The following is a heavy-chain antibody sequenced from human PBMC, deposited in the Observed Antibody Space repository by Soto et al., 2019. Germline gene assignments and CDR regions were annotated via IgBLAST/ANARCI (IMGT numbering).Heavy chain of an antibody. CDR2: VFYTGSA. D-gene: IGHD2-8*02. Sequence: QLHLQESGPRLVKPSETLSLTCSVSGGSIRGSDDYWGWIRQSPGKGLEYIGSVFYTGSAYYNPYFKSRVSIVADTSTNRFFLNLQSVTATDTGVYYCAKTPTGYYDSWGQGILVTVSS. CDR3: AKTPTGYYDS. J-gene: IGHJ4*02. V-gene: IGHV4-39*02. CDR1: GGSIRGSDDY.